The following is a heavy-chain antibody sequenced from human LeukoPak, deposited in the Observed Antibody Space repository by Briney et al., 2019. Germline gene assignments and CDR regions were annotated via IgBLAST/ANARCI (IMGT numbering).Heavy chain of an antibody. Sequence: SETLSLTSMVSGVSMRGYYLTWIRQSPGKGLEWIGYIYYSGGTNYNPSLESRVSMSVDTSKTHFSLSLNSVTSADTAVYFCARRNNPSEPHYFDFWGQGILVTVSS. V-gene: IGHV4-59*08. J-gene: IGHJ4*02. CDR2: IYYSGGT. D-gene: IGHD1/OR15-1a*01. CDR3: ARRNNPSEPHYFDF. CDR1: GVSMRGYY.